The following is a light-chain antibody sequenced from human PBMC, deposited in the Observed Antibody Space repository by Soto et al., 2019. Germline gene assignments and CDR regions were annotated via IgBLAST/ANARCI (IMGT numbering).Light chain of an antibody. CDR2: DAS. Sequence: DIQMTQSPSSLSASVGDRVTITCRASQSIRSHLNWYQQKPGKAPKLLIYDASSLQSGVPSRFSGSGSGTDFTLTISSLQPEDFATYYCQQSYTTPFTFGPGTKVDIK. CDR1: QSIRSH. J-gene: IGKJ3*01. CDR3: QQSYTTPFT. V-gene: IGKV1-39*01.